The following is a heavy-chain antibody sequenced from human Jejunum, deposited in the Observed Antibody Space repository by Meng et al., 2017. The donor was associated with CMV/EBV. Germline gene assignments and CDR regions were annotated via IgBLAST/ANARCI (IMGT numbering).Heavy chain of an antibody. CDR3: ARKWDDAFDV. CDR1: GYTFSTYG. CDR2: ISGYNGYT. Sequence: SCKTYGYTFSTYGVTWVRQAPGQGLEWLGWISGYNGYTFYAQNVQGRVTITTDTTTTTTYMELRSLRSDDTAIYYCARKWDDAFDVWGQGTMVTVSS. J-gene: IGHJ3*01. V-gene: IGHV1-18*01. D-gene: IGHD1-26*01.